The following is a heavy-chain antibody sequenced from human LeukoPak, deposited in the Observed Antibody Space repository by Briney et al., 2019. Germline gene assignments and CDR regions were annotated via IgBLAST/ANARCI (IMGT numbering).Heavy chain of an antibody. D-gene: IGHD3-10*01. J-gene: IGHJ4*02. V-gene: IGHV1-2*02. CDR3: ARGVVLLWFGENDY. CDR2: INPNSGGT. CDR1: GYTFTGYY. Sequence: ASVKVSCKSSGYTFTGYYMHWVRQAPGQGREWMGWINPNSGGTNYAQKFQGRVTMTRDTSISTAYIELSRLRSDDTAVYYCARGVVLLWFGENDYWGQGTLVTVSS.